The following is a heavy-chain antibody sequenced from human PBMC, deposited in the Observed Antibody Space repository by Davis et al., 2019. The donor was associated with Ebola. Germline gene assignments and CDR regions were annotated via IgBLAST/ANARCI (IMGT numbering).Heavy chain of an antibody. CDR3: ARGGTRLVTVY. V-gene: IGHV3-7*04. CDR1: GFTFRAYW. D-gene: IGHD1-26*01. Sequence: GESLKISCAASGFTFRAYWMSWVRQAPGKGLEWVANINQDGIQKCSVDSVKGRFTISRDNAENTLYLQMNRLRGEDTAVYYCARGGTRLVTVYWGQGTLVSVSS. J-gene: IGHJ4*02. CDR2: INQDGIQK.